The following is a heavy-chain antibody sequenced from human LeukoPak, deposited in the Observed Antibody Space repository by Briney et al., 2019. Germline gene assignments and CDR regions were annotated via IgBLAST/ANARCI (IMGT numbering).Heavy chain of an antibody. V-gene: IGHV4-30-2*01. D-gene: IGHD3-10*01. J-gene: IGHJ4*02. CDR2: IYHSGST. CDR1: GGSISSGGYS. Sequence: KPSETLSLTCAVSGGSISSGGYSWSWIRQPPGKGLEWIGYIYHSGSTYYNPSLKSRVTISVDRSKNQFSLKLSSVTAADTAVYYCARSVVRGVPDYWGQGTPVTVSS. CDR3: ARSVVRGVPDY.